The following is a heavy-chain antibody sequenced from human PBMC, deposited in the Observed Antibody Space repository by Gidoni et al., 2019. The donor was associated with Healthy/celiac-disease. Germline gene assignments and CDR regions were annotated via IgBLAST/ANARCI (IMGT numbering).Heavy chain of an antibody. V-gene: IGHV1-8*01. D-gene: IGHD3-9*01. CDR2: MNPNSGNT. J-gene: IGHJ6*03. CDR1: GYTFTSYD. CDR3: ARGQRYFDWLFGPRSELDTDV. Sequence: QVQLVQSGAEVKKPGASVKVSCKASGYTFTSYDINWVRQATGQGPEWMGWMNPNSGNTGYAQKFQGRVTMTRNTSISTAYMELSSLRSEDTAVYYGARGQRYFDWLFGPRSELDTDVWGKGTTVTVSS.